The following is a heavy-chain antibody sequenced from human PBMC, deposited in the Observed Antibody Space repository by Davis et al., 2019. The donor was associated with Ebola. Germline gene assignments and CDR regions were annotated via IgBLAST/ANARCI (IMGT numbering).Heavy chain of an antibody. Sequence: SETLSLTCAVYGGSFSGYYWSWIRQPPGKGLEWIGEINHSGSTNYNPSLKSRVTISVDTSKNQFSLKLSSVTAADTAVYYCASGQYSSSWYSYYYGMDVWGQGTTVTVSS. CDR3: ASGQYSSSWYSYYYGMDV. D-gene: IGHD6-13*01. V-gene: IGHV4-34*01. CDR1: GGSFSGYY. CDR2: INHSGST. J-gene: IGHJ6*02.